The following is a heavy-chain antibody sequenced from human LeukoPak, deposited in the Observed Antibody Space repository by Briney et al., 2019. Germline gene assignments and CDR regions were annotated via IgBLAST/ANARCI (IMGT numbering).Heavy chain of an antibody. CDR1: GFIFSSYA. V-gene: IGHV3-23*01. J-gene: IGHJ4*02. CDR2: ISGTSGST. Sequence: PGGSLRLSCAASGFIFSSYAMSWVRQAPGKGLEWVSVISGTSGSTYYADSVKGRFTISRDNSKNTLYLEMNSLRAEDTAVYYCAKGLTGGESSSSWFDYCGQGTLVTVSS. D-gene: IGHD6-13*01. CDR3: AKGLTGGESSSSWFDY.